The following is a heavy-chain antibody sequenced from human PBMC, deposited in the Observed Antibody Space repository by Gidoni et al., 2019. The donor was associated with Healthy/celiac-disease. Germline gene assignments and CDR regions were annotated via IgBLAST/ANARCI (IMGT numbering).Heavy chain of an antibody. Sequence: RRAPGKGLEWVGRIKSKTDGGLTDYAAPVKGRVTISRDDSKNTLSLQTNSLTTEDTAVYYCTTEDPQLPGFGDVWGQGTTVTVSS. D-gene: IGHD1-26*01. J-gene: IGHJ6*02. V-gene: IGHV3-15*01. CDR2: IKSKTDGGLT. CDR3: TTEDPQLPGFGDV.